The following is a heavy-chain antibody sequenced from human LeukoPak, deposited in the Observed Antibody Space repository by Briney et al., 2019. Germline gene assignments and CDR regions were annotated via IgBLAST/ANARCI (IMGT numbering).Heavy chain of an antibody. J-gene: IGHJ3*02. Sequence: SVKVSCKASGGTFSSYAISWVRQAPGQGLEWMGRIIPILGIANYAQKFQGRVTITADKPTSTAYMELSSLRSEDTAVYYCARDPRWVHGTLSDAFDIWGQGTMVTVSS. CDR1: GGTFSSYA. D-gene: IGHD2/OR15-2a*01. CDR3: ARDPRWVHGTLSDAFDI. CDR2: IIPILGIA. V-gene: IGHV1-69*04.